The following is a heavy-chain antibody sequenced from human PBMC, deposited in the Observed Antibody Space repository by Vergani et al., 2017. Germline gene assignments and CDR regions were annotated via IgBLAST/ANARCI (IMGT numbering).Heavy chain of an antibody. CDR3: AIPGSDYYDSSGYWIY. D-gene: IGHD3-22*01. CDR1: GFTFSSYA. V-gene: IGHV3-23*01. Sequence: EVQLLESGGGLVQPGGSLRLSCAASGFTFSSYAMSWVRQAPGKGLEWVSAISGSGGSTYYADSVKGRFTLSRDNSKNTLYLQMNSLRAEDTAVYYCAIPGSDYYDSSGYWIYWGQGTLVTVSS. J-gene: IGHJ4*02. CDR2: ISGSGGST.